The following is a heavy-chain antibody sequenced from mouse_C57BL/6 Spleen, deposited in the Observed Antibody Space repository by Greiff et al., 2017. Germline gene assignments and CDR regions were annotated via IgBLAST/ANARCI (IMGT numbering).Heavy chain of an antibody. D-gene: IGHD3-1*01. J-gene: IGHJ2*01. V-gene: IGHV1-64*01. Sequence: QVQLQQPGAELVKPGASVKLSCKASGYTFTSYRMHWVKQRPGQGLEWIGMIHPNSGSTNYNEKFKSKATLTVDKSSSTAYMQLSSLTSEDSAVYYCARSGSYLIDYWGQGTTLTVSS. CDR1: GYTFTSYR. CDR2: IHPNSGST. CDR3: ARSGSYLIDY.